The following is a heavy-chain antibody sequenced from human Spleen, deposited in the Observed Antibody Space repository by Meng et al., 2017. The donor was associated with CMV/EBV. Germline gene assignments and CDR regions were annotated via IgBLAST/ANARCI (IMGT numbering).Heavy chain of an antibody. CDR3: ARGPVNPTGDRAYFDY. V-gene: IGHV3-74*01. CDR1: GFTFSSYW. Sequence: GGSLRLSCAASGFTFSSYWMHWVRQAPGKGLVWVSRINSDGSSTSYADSVKGRFTISRDNAKNTLYLQMNSLRAEDTAVYYCARGPVNPTGDRAYFDYWGQGTLVTVSS. J-gene: IGHJ4*02. CDR2: INSDGSST. D-gene: IGHD7-27*01.